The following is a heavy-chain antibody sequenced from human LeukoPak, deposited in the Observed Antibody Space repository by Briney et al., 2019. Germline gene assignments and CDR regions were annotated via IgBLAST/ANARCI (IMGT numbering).Heavy chain of an antibody. CDR2: IRRNSDGGTV. CDR3: GTGGHYFGS. CDR1: GVTISDAW. V-gene: IGHV3-15*01. Sequence: GGSLRLSCVASGVTISDAWMSWVRQAPGEGLEWVGRIRRNSDGGTVDYAAPVRGRFLISRDDSRNTFYLQMNSLETDDTALYYCGTGGHYFGSWGQGTLVTVSS. D-gene: IGHD3-16*01. J-gene: IGHJ4*02.